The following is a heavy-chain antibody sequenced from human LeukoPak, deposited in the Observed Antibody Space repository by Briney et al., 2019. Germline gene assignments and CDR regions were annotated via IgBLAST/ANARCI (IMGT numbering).Heavy chain of an antibody. CDR2: IYSGGST. V-gene: IGHV3-53*01. D-gene: IGHD6-13*01. Sequence: QPGGSLRLSYAASGFTVSSNYMSWVRQAPGKGLEWVSVIYSGGSTYYADSVKGRFTISRGNSKNTLYLQMNSLRAEDTAIYYCAKVSWANYFDYWGQGTLVTVSS. J-gene: IGHJ4*02. CDR1: GFTVSSNY. CDR3: AKVSWANYFDY.